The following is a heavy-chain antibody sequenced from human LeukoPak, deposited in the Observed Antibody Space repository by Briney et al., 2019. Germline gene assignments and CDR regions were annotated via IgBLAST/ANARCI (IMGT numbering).Heavy chain of an antibody. CDR3: ARLGIITAAGSNDY. J-gene: IGHJ4*02. CDR1: GFTFSSYA. Sequence: GGSLRLSCAASGFTFSSYAMHWVRQAPGKGLEWVSGISWNSGSIGYADSVKGRFTVSRDNAKNSLYLQMNSLRAEDTAVYYCARLGIITAAGSNDYWGQGTLVTVSS. CDR2: ISWNSGSI. V-gene: IGHV3-9*01. D-gene: IGHD6-13*01.